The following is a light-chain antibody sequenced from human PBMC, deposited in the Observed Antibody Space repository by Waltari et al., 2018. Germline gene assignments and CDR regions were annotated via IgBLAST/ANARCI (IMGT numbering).Light chain of an antibody. V-gene: IGLV3-19*01. CDR2: GKN. CDR3: NSRDSSGNHVV. J-gene: IGLJ2*01. Sequence: SSELTQDTAVSVALGQTVRITCQGDSLRSYYASWYQQKPGQAPVLVISGKNNRPSGIPERFSGSSSGNTASLTITGAQAEDEADYYCNSRDSSGNHVVFGGGTKLTVL. CDR1: SLRSYY.